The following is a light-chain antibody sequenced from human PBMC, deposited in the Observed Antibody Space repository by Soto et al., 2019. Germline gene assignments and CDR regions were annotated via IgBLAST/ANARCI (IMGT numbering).Light chain of an antibody. V-gene: IGKV1-5*01. CDR2: DAY. CDR1: QSISSW. Sequence: DIQMTQSPSTLSASVGDRVTITCRASQSISSWLAWYQQKPGKAPKLLIYDAYSLESGVQSRFSGSGSGTEFTLIIRSLQPDDFATYYCKQYNSYPLTFGGGTKVDIK. J-gene: IGKJ4*01. CDR3: KQYNSYPLT.